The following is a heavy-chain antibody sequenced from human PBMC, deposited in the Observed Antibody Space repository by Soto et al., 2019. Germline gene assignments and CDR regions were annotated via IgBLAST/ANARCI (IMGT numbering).Heavy chain of an antibody. CDR1: GFTFNSYG. Sequence: GGSLRLSCAASGFTFNSYGMHWVRQAPGKGLEWVAVISYDGSDKYYADSVKGRFTISRDNSKNTLYPQMNSLRAEDTAVYYCSKDLDGLQGLVDSSFCFDYWGQGTLVTVSS. CDR2: ISYDGSDK. V-gene: IGHV3-30*18. J-gene: IGHJ4*02. CDR3: SKDLDGLQGLVDSSFCFDY. D-gene: IGHD3-16*02.